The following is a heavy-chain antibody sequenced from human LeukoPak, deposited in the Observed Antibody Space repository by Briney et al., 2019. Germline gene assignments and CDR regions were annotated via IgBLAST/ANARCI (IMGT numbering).Heavy chain of an antibody. CDR3: ARVWGDIVVVPAAFDP. CDR2: IYYSGST. D-gene: IGHD2-2*01. Sequence: PSETLSLTCTVSGGSISSHYWSWIRQPPGKGLEWIGYIYYSGSTNYNPSLKSRVTISVDTSKNQFSLKLSSVTAADTAVYYCARVWGDIVVVPAAFDPWGQGTLVTVSS. V-gene: IGHV4-59*11. CDR1: GGSISSHY. J-gene: IGHJ5*02.